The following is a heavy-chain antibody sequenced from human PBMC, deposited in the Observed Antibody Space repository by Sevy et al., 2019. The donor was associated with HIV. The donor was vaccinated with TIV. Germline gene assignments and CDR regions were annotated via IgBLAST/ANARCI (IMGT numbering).Heavy chain of an antibody. D-gene: IGHD1-26*01. CDR2: IKQDGSEK. V-gene: IGHV3-7*01. Sequence: GGSLRLSCAASGFTFSSYWMSWVRQAPGKGLEWVANIKQDGSEKYYVDSVKGRFTISRDNAKNSLYLQMNSLRAEDTAVYYCARERCISFIVGATTGAFDIWGQGTMVTVSS. CDR3: ARERCISFIVGATTGAFDI. CDR1: GFTFSSYW. J-gene: IGHJ3*02.